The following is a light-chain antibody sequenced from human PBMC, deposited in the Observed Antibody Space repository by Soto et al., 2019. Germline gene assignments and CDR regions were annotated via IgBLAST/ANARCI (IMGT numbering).Light chain of an antibody. CDR2: GAS. CDR1: QSVSSTY. CDR3: QQYGDSPT. J-gene: IGKJ1*01. V-gene: IGKV3-20*01. Sequence: EIFLTQSPGTLSLSPGEIATLSWRASQSVSSTYLAWYQQKPGQAPSLHIYGASNRATGIPDRFSGSGSGTDFTLTISRLEPEDFAVFYCQQYGDSPTFGQGTKVDIK.